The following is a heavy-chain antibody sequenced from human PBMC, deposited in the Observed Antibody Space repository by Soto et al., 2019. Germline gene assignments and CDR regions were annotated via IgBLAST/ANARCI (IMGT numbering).Heavy chain of an antibody. V-gene: IGHV3-21*01. CDR1: GFPFSGYS. Sequence: PGGSLRLSCAPPGFPFSGYSMNLVRQAPGKGLEWVSSISSSSSYIYYADSVKGRFTISRDNAKNSLYLQMNSLRAEDTAVYYCARDPEDGYSRFDDWGQGTLGNV. J-gene: IGHJ4*02. CDR3: ARDPEDGYSRFDD. D-gene: IGHD4-4*01. CDR2: ISSSSSYI.